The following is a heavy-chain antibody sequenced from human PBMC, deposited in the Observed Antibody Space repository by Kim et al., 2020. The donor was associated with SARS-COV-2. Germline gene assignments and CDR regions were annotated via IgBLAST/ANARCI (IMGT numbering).Heavy chain of an antibody. CDR3: ARDDYVWGSYRYGSYNWFDP. J-gene: IGHJ5*02. D-gene: IGHD3-16*02. V-gene: IGHV3-48*03. CDR2: ISSSGSTI. CDR1: GFTFSSYE. Sequence: GGSLRLSCAASGFTFSSYEMNWVRQAPGKGLEWVSYISSSGSTIYYADSVKGLFTISRDNAKNSLYLQMNSLRAEDTAVYYCARDDYVWGSYRYGSYNWFDPWGQGTLVTVSS.